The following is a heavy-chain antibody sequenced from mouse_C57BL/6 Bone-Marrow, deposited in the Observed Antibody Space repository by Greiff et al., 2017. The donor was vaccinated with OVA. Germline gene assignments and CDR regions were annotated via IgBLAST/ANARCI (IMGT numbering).Heavy chain of an antibody. D-gene: IGHD1-1*01. V-gene: IGHV1-50*01. CDR2: IDPSDSYT. CDR3: ARADYYGSSRYYFDY. Sequence: QVQLQQPGAELVKPGASVKLSCKASGYTFTSYWMQWVKQRPGQGLEWIGEIDPSDSYTNYNQKFKGKATLTVDTSSSTAYMQRSSLTSEDSAVYYCARADYYGSSRYYFDYWGQGTTLTVSS. J-gene: IGHJ2*01. CDR1: GYTFTSYW.